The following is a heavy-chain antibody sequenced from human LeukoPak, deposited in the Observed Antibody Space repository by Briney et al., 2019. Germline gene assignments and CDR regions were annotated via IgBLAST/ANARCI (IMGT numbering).Heavy chain of an antibody. Sequence: SVKVSCKASGGTFSSYAISWVRQAPGQGLEWMGGIIPIFGTANYAQKFQGRVTITADESTSTAYMELSSLRSEDTAVYYCAREATGDCSSTSCYGPFDYWGQGTLVTVSS. CDR1: GGTFSSYA. V-gene: IGHV1-69*13. J-gene: IGHJ4*02. CDR2: IIPIFGTA. D-gene: IGHD2-2*01. CDR3: AREATGDCSSTSCYGPFDY.